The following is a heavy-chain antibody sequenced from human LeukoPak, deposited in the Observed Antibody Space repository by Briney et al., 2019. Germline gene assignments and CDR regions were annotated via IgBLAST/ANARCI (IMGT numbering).Heavy chain of an antibody. Sequence: GRSLRLSCAASGFTFDDYAMHWVRQAPGKGLEWVSGISWNSGSIGYADSVKGRFTISRDNAKNSLYLQMNSLRAEDTALYYCAEGSDSSGWYYFDYWGQGTLVTVSS. V-gene: IGHV3-9*01. CDR1: GFTFDDYA. CDR3: AEGSDSSGWYYFDY. CDR2: ISWNSGSI. D-gene: IGHD6-19*01. J-gene: IGHJ4*02.